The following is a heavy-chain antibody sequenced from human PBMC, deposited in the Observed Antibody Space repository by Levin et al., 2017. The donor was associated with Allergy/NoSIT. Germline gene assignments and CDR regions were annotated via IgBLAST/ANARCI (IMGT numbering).Heavy chain of an antibody. J-gene: IGHJ3*02. CDR2: IKEDGSEK. D-gene: IGHD5-12*01. V-gene: IGHV3-7*04. CDR1: GFISSRFW. Sequence: PPGGSLRLSCAASGFISSRFWMTWVRQAPGKGLEWVANIKEDGSEKNYVDSVKGRFTISRDNAKNSVYLQMHSLRAEDTAIYYCARIRSAYEWGDAFDIWGQGTMVTVS. CDR3: ARIRSAYEWGDAFDI.